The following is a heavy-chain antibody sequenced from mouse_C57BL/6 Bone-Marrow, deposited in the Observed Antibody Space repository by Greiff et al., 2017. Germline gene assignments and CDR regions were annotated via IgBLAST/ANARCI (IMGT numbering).Heavy chain of an antibody. Sequence: VQLQQPGAELVKPGASVKMFCKASGYTFTSYWITWVKQRPGQGLEWIGDIDPGSGSTNYNEKFKSKVTLTVDTSSSTAYMQLSSLTSEDSAVYYCARKFGSNLAWFAYWGQGTLVTVSA. CDR2: IDPGSGST. CDR1: GYTFTSYW. D-gene: IGHD1-1*01. CDR3: ARKFGSNLAWFAY. J-gene: IGHJ3*01. V-gene: IGHV1-55*01.